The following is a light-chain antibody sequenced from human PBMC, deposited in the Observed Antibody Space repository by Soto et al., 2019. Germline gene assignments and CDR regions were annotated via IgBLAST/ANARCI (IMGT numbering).Light chain of an antibody. J-gene: IGLJ1*01. CDR2: GVN. CDR3: CSFAYNHHYV. Sequence: QSVLTQPPSASGSPGQSVTISCTGTSSDVGGYNSVSWYQQHPGKAPKLIIYGVNRRPSGVPDRFSGSKSGNAASLTVSGLQAEDEADYYCCSFAYNHHYVFGTGTKVTVL. CDR1: SSDVGGYNS. V-gene: IGLV2-8*01.